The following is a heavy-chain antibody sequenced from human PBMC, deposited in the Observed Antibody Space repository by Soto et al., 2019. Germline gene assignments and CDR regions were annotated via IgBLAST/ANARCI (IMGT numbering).Heavy chain of an antibody. CDR3: AKGNSGSYYYFDC. J-gene: IGHJ4*02. CDR2: IKQDGSEK. CDR1: AFTFSSYC. D-gene: IGHD1-26*01. V-gene: IGHV3-7*02. Sequence: GGSLRLSCAASAFTFSSYCMSWVRQAPGKGLEWVANIKQDGSEKYYVDSVKGRFTISRDNAKNSLYLQMNSLRAEDTAVYYCAKGNSGSYYYFDCWGQGTLVTVSS.